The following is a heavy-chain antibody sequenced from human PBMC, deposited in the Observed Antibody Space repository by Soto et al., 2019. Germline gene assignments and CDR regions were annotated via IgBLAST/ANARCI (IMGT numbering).Heavy chain of an antibody. Sequence: SETLSLTCTVSGGSISSGGYYWSWIRQHPGKGLEWIGYIYYSGSTYYNPSLKSRVTMSVDTSKNQFSLKLSSVTPTDTAVYYCARRSSSSLGSLFDPWGRGILVTVSS. CDR2: IYYSGST. CDR1: GGSISSGGYY. CDR3: ARRSSSSLGSLFDP. D-gene: IGHD6-6*01. V-gene: IGHV4-31*03. J-gene: IGHJ5*02.